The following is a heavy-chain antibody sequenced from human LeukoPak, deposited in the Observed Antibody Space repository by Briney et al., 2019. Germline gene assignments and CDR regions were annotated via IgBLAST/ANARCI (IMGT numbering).Heavy chain of an antibody. D-gene: IGHD5-18*01. CDR3: AKDYTPMIPRPKVFDY. CDR2: ISGTGGST. J-gene: IGHJ4*02. CDR1: GFTFSNYA. Sequence: GGSLRLSCAASGFTFSNYAMSWVRRAPGKGLEWVSGISGTGGSTYYADYVKGRFTISRDNSKNTLYLQMNSLRAEDTAVYYCAKDYTPMIPRPKVFDYWGQGTLVTVSS. V-gene: IGHV3-23*01.